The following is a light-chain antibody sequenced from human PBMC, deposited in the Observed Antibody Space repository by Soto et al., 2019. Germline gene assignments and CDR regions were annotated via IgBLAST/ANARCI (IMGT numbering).Light chain of an antibody. CDR3: QTWGAGIPV. V-gene: IGLV4-69*01. CDR1: SGHSSYG. J-gene: IGLJ2*01. CDR2: VNSDGSH. Sequence: QPVLTQSPSASASLGASVKLTCTLSSGHSSYGIAWHQQQPEKGPRYLMRVNSDGSHTKGDGIPDRFSGSSSGAARYLTISSLQSEDEADYYCQTWGAGIPVFGGGTKLTVL.